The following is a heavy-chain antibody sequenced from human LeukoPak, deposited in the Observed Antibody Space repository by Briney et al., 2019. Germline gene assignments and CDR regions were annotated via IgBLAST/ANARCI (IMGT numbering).Heavy chain of an antibody. CDR3: ARDYGGYYDSSGPLGI. CDR1: GGSISSYY. CDR2: IYYSGST. V-gene: IGHV4-59*01. Sequence: PSETLSLTCTVSGGSISSYYWSWIRQPPGKGLEWIGYIYYSGSTNYNPSLRSRVTISVDTSKNQFSLQLNSVTAADTAVYYCARDYGGYYDSSGPLGIWGQGTLVTVSS. J-gene: IGHJ4*02. D-gene: IGHD3-22*01.